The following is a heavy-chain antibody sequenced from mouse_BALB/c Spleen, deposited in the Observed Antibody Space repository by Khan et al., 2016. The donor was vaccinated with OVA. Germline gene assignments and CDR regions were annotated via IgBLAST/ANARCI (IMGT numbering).Heavy chain of an antibody. Sequence: QVQLQQSGAELAKPGASVKMSCKASGYTFTTYWMHWVKQRPDQGLEWIGYIDPSTGYTEYNQKFKDKATLTTDKSSSTAYLQLSSLTSEDSAVYYYARSRLYGIFAYWGQGTLVTVSA. J-gene: IGHJ3*01. CDR3: ARSRLYGIFAY. CDR2: IDPSTGYT. D-gene: IGHD2-1*01. CDR1: GYTFTTYW. V-gene: IGHV1-7*01.